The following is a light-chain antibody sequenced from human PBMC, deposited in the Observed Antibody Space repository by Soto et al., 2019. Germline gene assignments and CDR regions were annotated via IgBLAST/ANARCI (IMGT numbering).Light chain of an antibody. V-gene: IGLV1-40*01. Sequence: QTVVTQPPSASGTPGQRVTISCSGSSSNIGSNAVNWYQQLPGTAPKLLIYGSFNRPSGVLDRFSGSKSGTSASLAITGLQAEDEADYYCQSYDISLSGSRVFGGGTKVTVL. CDR1: SSNIGSNA. J-gene: IGLJ3*02. CDR3: QSYDISLSGSRV. CDR2: GSF.